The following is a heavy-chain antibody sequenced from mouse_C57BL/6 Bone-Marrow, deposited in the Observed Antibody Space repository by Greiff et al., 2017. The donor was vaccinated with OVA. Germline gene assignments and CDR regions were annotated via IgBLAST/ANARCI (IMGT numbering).Heavy chain of an antibody. V-gene: IGHV1-76*01. CDR3: ARKDYYGSREYFDV. J-gene: IGHJ1*03. CDR2: IYPGSGNT. CDR1: GYTFTDYY. Sequence: QVQLQQSGAELVRPGASVKLSCKASGYTFTDYYINWVKQRPGQGLEWIARIYPGSGNTYYNEKFKGKATLTAEKSSSTAYMQLSSLTSEDSAVYFCARKDYYGSREYFDVWGTGTTVTVSS. D-gene: IGHD1-1*01.